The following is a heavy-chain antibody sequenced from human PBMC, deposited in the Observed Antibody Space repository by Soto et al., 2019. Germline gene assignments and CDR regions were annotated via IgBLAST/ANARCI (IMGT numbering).Heavy chain of an antibody. CDR3: TTALAVAAKDY. J-gene: IGHJ4*02. Sequence: GGSLRLSCAASGFTFSNAWMNWVREAPGKGLEWVGRIKSKTDGGTTDYAAPVKSRFTISRDDSKNTLYLQMNSLKTEDTAVYYCTTALAVAAKDYWGQGTLVTVSS. CDR2: IKSKTDGGTT. D-gene: IGHD6-19*01. V-gene: IGHV3-15*07. CDR1: GFTFSNAW.